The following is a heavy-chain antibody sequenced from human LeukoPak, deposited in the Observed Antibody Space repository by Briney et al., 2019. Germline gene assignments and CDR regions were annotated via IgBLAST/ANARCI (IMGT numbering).Heavy chain of an antibody. J-gene: IGHJ4*02. V-gene: IGHV1-3*01. D-gene: IGHD5-18*01. CDR2: INAGNGNT. CDR3: ARPLQLWSDY. Sequence: ASVKVSCKAFGYSFISYAMHWVRQAPGQRLEWMGWINAGNGNTKYSQKFQDKVAITRDTSASTAYMELSSLSSEDTAVYYCARPLQLWSDYWGQGTLVTVSS. CDR1: GYSFISYA.